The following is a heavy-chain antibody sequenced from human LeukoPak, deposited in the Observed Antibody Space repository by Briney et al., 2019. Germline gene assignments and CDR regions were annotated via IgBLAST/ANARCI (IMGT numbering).Heavy chain of an antibody. D-gene: IGHD2-15*01. CDR3: VKEGGFRIPFDY. V-gene: IGHV3-23*01. Sequence: GGSLRLSCAASGFSFSSYGMAWVRQAPGQGLEWVAVISVSATATNYAASVKGRFTISRDDSKNTLYLQMNSLRVEDTAAYYCVKEGGFRIPFDYWGQGTLVTVSS. J-gene: IGHJ4*02. CDR2: ISVSATAT. CDR1: GFSFSSYG.